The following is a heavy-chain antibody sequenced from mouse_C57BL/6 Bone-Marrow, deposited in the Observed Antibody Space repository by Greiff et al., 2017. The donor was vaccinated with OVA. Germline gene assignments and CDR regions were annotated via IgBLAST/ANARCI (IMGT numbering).Heavy chain of an antibody. CDR1: GYSITSGYY. Sequence: VQLKESGPGLVKPSQSLSLTCSVTGYSITSGYYWNWIRQFPGNKLEWMGYISYDGSNNYNPSLKNRISITRDTSRNQFFLKLNSVTTEDTATYYCARAGVITTVVDYYAMDYWGQGTSVTVSS. D-gene: IGHD1-1*01. V-gene: IGHV3-6*01. J-gene: IGHJ4*01. CDR3: ARAGVITTVVDYYAMDY. CDR2: ISYDGSN.